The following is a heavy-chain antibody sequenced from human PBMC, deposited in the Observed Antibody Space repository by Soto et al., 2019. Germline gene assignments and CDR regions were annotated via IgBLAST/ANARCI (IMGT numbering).Heavy chain of an antibody. J-gene: IGHJ6*02. Sequence: QVQLVQSGAEVKKPGSSVKVSCKASGGTLSNYGISWVRQAPGQGLEWMGGIIPVFGTPNYAQKVQGRVTTTADESTTTVYREVSSLTSEDTAVYYCGRGDATKIVVTTYYGMDVWGQGTTVTVSS. CDR1: GGTLSNYG. CDR2: IIPVFGTP. CDR3: GRGDATKIVVTTYYGMDV. V-gene: IGHV1-69*12. D-gene: IGHD3-22*01.